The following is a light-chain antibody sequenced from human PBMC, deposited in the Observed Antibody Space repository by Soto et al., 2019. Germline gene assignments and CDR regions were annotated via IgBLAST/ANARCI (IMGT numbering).Light chain of an antibody. CDR3: SSFTSSSTLVL. Sequence: QSALTQPASVSGSPGQSITISCTGTSSDVGGYNYVSWYQQHPGKAPKLILYEVNNRPSGVSNRFSGSKSGNTASLTISGLQAEDEADYYCSSFTSSSTLVLFGGGTKVTVL. CDR2: EVN. V-gene: IGLV2-14*01. CDR1: SSDVGGYNY. J-gene: IGLJ2*01.